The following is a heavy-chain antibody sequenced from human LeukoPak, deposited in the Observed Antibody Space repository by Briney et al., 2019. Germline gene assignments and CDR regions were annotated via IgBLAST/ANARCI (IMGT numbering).Heavy chain of an antibody. V-gene: IGHV3-30*02. Sequence: GGSLRLSCAASGFTFRSHGMHWVRLAPGKGLEWVAFISYDGGNKYYADSVKGQFTISRDNSQNTVYLQMNSLRVEDTALYYCARKQYSESSWVLGAFDLWGQGTMVIVSS. CDR2: ISYDGGNK. D-gene: IGHD6-6*01. CDR1: GFTFRSHG. J-gene: IGHJ3*01. CDR3: ARKQYSESSWVLGAFDL.